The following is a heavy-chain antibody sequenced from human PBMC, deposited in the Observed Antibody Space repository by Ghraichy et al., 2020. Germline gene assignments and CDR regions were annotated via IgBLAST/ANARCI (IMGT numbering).Heavy chain of an antibody. CDR2: ISGNGGTT. CDR3: AKVYCSTTGCSSDH. V-gene: IGHV3-23*01. CDR1: GFSFVNFA. Sequence: GGSLRLSCAASGFSFVNFAMSWVRQAPGKGLEWVSSISGNGGTTYYADSVKGRFTISRDNSKNTLYLEMNSLRAEDTALYYCAKVYCSTTGCSSDHWGQGTLVTVSS. J-gene: IGHJ4*02. D-gene: IGHD2-2*01.